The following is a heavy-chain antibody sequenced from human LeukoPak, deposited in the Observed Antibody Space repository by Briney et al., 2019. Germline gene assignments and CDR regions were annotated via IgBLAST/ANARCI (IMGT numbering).Heavy chain of an antibody. CDR3: ARDSDIVAFDY. CDR2: IIPILGIA. CDR1: GGTFSSYA. J-gene: IGHJ4*02. D-gene: IGHD5-12*01. V-gene: IGHV1-69*04. Sequence: ASVKVSCKASGGTFSSYAISWVRQAPGQGLEWMGRIIPILGIANYAQKFQGRVTITADKSTSTAYMELSSLRSEDTAVYYCARDSDIVAFDYWGQGTLVTVSS.